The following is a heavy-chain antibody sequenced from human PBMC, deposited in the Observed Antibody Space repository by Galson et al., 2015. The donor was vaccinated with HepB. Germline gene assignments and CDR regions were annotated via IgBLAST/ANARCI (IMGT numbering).Heavy chain of an antibody. Sequence: SLRLSCAASGFTFSSYAMHWVRQAPGKGLEWVAVISYDGSNKYYADSVKGRFTISRDNSKNTLYLQMNSLRAEDTAVYYCARDLMGYYYYYGMDVWGQVTTVTVSS. D-gene: IGHD3-16*01. CDR1: GFTFSSYA. CDR3: ARDLMGYYYYYGMDV. J-gene: IGHJ6*02. CDR2: ISYDGSNK. V-gene: IGHV3-30-3*01.